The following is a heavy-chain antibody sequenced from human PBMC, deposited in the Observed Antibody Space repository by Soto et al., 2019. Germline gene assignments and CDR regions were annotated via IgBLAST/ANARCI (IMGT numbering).Heavy chain of an antibody. CDR2: IYRGGDT. CDR1: GFTVSYNY. V-gene: IGHV3-53*01. Sequence: PGGSLRLSCAVSGFTVSYNYMNWVRQAPGKGLEWVSVIYRGGDTFYADSVKGRFTISRDNAKNSLYLQMNSLRDEDTAVYYCAREFLTVVNGGDAFDIWGQGTMVTVSS. CDR3: AREFLTVVNGGDAFDI. J-gene: IGHJ3*02. D-gene: IGHD2-15*01.